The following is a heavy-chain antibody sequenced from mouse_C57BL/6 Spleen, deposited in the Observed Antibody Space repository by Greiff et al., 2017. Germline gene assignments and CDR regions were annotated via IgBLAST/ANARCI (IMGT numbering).Heavy chain of an antibody. CDR3: ARPYRGLDYAMDY. CDR2: ISSGVSYT. V-gene: IGHV5-6*01. J-gene: IGHJ4*01. CDR1: GFTFSSYG. Sequence: EVQGVESGGDLVKPGGSLKLSCAASGFTFSSYGMSWVRQTPDKRLEWVATISSGVSYTYYPDSVKGRFTISRDNAKNTLYLQMSSLKSEDTAMYYCARPYRGLDYAMDYWGQGTSVTVSS. D-gene: IGHD2-14*01.